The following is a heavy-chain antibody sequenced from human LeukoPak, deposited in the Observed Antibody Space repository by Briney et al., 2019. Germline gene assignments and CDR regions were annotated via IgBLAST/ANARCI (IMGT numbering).Heavy chain of an antibody. D-gene: IGHD4-23*01. J-gene: IGHJ4*02. CDR2: IYYSGST. Sequence: PSETLSLTCTVSGGSISSSSYYWGWIRQPPGKGLEWLGSIYYSGSTYYNPSLKSRVTISVDTSTNQFSLKLSSVTAADTAVYYCARGLSHYGGKGDYWGQGTLVTVSS. CDR1: GGSISSSSYY. V-gene: IGHV4-39*07. CDR3: ARGLSHYGGKGDY.